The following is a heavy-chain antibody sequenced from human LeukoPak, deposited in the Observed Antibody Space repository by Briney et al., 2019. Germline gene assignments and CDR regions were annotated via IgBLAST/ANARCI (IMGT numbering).Heavy chain of an antibody. V-gene: IGHV3-23*01. J-gene: IGHJ4*02. CDR1: GFTFSSYA. CDR3: AKVLYCSTTSCSNFDY. Sequence: GGSLRLSCAASGFTFSSYAMSWVRQAPGKGLEWVSAISGSGGSTYYADSVKGRFTISRDNSKNTLYLQMNSLRAEDTAVYYCAKVLYCSTTSCSNFDYWGQGTLVTVSS. CDR2: ISGSGGST. D-gene: IGHD2-2*01.